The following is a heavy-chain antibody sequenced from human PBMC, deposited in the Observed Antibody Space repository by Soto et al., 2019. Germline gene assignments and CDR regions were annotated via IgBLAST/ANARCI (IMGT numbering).Heavy chain of an antibody. D-gene: IGHD3-3*01. CDR1: GFTFSSYA. V-gene: IGHV3-23*01. Sequence: EVQLLESGGGLVQPGGSLRLSCAASGFTFSSYAMSWVRQAPGKGLEWDSAISGSGGSTYYADSVKGRFTISRDNSKNTLYLQMNSLRAEDTAVYYCASPKTYYDFWSGAKMDVWGKGTTVTVSS. CDR3: ASPKTYYDFWSGAKMDV. J-gene: IGHJ6*04. CDR2: ISGSGGST.